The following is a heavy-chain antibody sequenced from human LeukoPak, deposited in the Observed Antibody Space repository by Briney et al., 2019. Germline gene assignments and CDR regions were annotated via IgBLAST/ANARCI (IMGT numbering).Heavy chain of an antibody. V-gene: IGHV6-1*01. CDR2: TYYRSKWYN. D-gene: IGHD6-13*01. CDR1: GDSVSSNSAA. J-gene: IGHJ3*02. CDR3: ARYSRSDAFDI. Sequence: SQTLSLTCAISGDSVSSNSAAWNWIRQSPSGGLEWLGRTYYRSKWYNDYAVSVKSRITINPDRSKNQVSLQMNSVTPEDTAVYFCARYSRSDAFDIWGQGTMVTVSS.